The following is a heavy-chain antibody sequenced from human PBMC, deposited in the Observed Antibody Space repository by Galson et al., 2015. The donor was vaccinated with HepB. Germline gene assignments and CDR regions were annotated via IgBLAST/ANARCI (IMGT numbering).Heavy chain of an antibody. CDR3: AREIHKYFYDSSGYGY. V-gene: IGHV6-1*01. Sequence: CAISGDSVSNNYAAWNWIRQSPSRGLEWLGRTYYRSEWYNDYANSVKSRVTINSDTSKNQFSLHLKSVTPDDTAVYYCAREIHKYFYDSSGYGYWGQGSLVTVSS. CDR1: GDSVSNNYAA. CDR2: TYYRSEWYN. J-gene: IGHJ4*02. D-gene: IGHD3-22*01.